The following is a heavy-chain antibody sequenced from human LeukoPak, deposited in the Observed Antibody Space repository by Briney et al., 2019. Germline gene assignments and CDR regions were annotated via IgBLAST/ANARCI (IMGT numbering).Heavy chain of an antibody. CDR2: IYYSGST. Sequence: SQTLSLTCTVPGGSISSGGYYWSWIRQHPGKGLEWIGYIYYSGSTYYNPSLKSRVTISVDTSKNQFSLKLSSVTAADTAVYYCALDYYGSGANFDYWGQGTLVTVSS. J-gene: IGHJ4*02. D-gene: IGHD3-10*01. CDR1: GGSISSGGYY. V-gene: IGHV4-31*03. CDR3: ALDYYGSGANFDY.